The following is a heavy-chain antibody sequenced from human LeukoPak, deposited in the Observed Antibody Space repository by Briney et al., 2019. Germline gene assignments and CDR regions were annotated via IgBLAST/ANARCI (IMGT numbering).Heavy chain of an antibody. Sequence: GESLKISCKGSGYSFTSYWIGWVRQMPGKGLEWMGIIYPGDSDTRYSPSFQGQVTISADKSISTAYLQWSSLKASDTAMYYCARLTRGYCSSTGCLGDGYYYYYYMDVWGKGTTVTVSS. V-gene: IGHV5-51*01. CDR1: GYSFTSYW. CDR3: ARLTRGYCSSTGCLGDGYYYYYYMDV. D-gene: IGHD2-2*01. J-gene: IGHJ6*03. CDR2: IYPGDSDT.